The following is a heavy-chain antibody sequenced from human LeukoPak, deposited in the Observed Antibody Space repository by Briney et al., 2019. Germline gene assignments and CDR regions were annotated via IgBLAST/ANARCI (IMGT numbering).Heavy chain of an antibody. CDR2: IVVGSGNT. CDR1: GFTFTSSA. J-gene: IGHJ4*02. D-gene: IGHD3-22*01. CDR3: ARGWPQPHYDSSGGHDY. V-gene: IGHV1-58*01. Sequence: ASVKVSCKASGFTFTSSAVQWVRQARGQRLEWIGWIVVGSGNTNYAQKFQERVTITRDMSTSTAYMELSSLRSEDTAVYYCARGWPQPHYDSSGGHDYWGQGTLVTVSS.